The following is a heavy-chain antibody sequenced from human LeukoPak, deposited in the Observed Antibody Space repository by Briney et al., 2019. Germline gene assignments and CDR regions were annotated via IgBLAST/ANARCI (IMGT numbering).Heavy chain of an antibody. J-gene: IGHJ3*02. CDR3: TTESYGDYVDAFDI. Sequence: GGSLRLSCAASGFTFSNAWMSWVRQAPGKGLEWVGRIKSKTDGGTTNYAAPVKGRFTISRDDSKNTLYLQMNSLKTEDTAVYYCTTESYGDYVDAFDIWGQGTMVTVSS. CDR1: GFTFSNAW. V-gene: IGHV3-15*01. D-gene: IGHD4-17*01. CDR2: IKSKTDGGTT.